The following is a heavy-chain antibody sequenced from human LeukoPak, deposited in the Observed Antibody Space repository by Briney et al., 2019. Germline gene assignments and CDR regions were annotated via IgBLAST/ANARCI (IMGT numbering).Heavy chain of an antibody. CDR1: GYTFTGYY. CDR2: SNPNHSGT. D-gene: IGHD3-22*01. V-gene: IGHV1-2*02. CDR3: ARGWGSRYYDSSGYYSRFDY. Sequence: ASVKVSCKASGYTFTGYYMRGVRQAPGQGLESTRWSNPNHSGTNYAQRFQGRVTMTRDTSIRAAYMELSRLRSDDTAVYYCARGWGSRYYDSSGYYSRFDYWGQGTLVTVSS. J-gene: IGHJ4*02.